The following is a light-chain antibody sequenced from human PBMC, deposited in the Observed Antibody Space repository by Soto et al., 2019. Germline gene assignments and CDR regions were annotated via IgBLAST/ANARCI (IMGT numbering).Light chain of an antibody. CDR1: QSVSSSY. J-gene: IGKJ1*01. CDR3: QQDYNLPWT. Sequence: PAGRIPFSCWGIQSVSSSYLTWYQQKPGQAPRLLIYGASTRATSIPARFSGSGSGTDFTLTISSLQPEDFAVYYCQQDYNLPWTFGQGTKVDIK. CDR2: GAS. V-gene: IGKV3D-7*01.